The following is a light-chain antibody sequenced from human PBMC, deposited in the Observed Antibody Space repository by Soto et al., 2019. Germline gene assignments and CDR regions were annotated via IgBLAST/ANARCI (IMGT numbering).Light chain of an antibody. J-gene: IGLJ2*01. CDR1: SSDVGGYNY. Sequence: HSVLTQPRSVSGSPGQSVTISCTGTSSDVGGYNYVSWYQQHPGKAPKLMIYDVSKRPSGVPDRFSGSKSGNTASLTISGLQAEDEADYYCCSYAGSSWVFGGGTKLTVL. CDR3: CSYAGSSWV. V-gene: IGLV2-11*01. CDR2: DVS.